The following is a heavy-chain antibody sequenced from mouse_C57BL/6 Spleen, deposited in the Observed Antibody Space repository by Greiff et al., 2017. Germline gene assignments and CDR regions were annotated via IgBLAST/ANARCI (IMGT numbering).Heavy chain of an antibody. CDR2: IDPETGGT. CDR1: GYTFTDYE. CDR3: TTAGPFY. D-gene: IGHD1-2*01. J-gene: IGHJ2*01. V-gene: IGHV1-15*01. Sequence: VKLQESGAELVRPGASVTLSCKASGYTFTDYEMHWVKQTPVHGLEWIGAIDPETGGTAYNQKFKGKAILTADKSSSTAYMELRSLTSEDSAVYYCTTAGPFYWGQGTTLTVSS.